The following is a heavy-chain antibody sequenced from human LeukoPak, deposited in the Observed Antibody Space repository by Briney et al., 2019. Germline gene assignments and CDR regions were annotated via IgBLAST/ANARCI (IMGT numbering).Heavy chain of an antibody. D-gene: IGHD2-15*01. CDR3: ARHPWSSSYERNWFDP. V-gene: IGHV4-59*08. CDR1: GGSISSYY. Sequence: PSETLSLTCTVSGGSISSYYWSWIRQPPGKGLEWIGYIYYSGSTNYNPSLKSRVTISVDTSKNQFSLRLSSVTAADTAVYYCARHPWSSSYERNWFDPWGQGTLVTVSS. J-gene: IGHJ5*02. CDR2: IYYSGST.